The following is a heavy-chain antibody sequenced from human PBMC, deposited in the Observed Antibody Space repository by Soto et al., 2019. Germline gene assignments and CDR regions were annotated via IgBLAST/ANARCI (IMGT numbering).Heavy chain of an antibody. CDR1: GYTFTSQA. Sequence: QVQLVQSGAEEKKPGASVKASCKASGYTFTSQAMHWVRQAPGQRLEWMGWINAGNGNTKYSQKFQGRVTITTDTSASTAYMELSSLRSEDTAVYYCARDGIAAAGTSWFDPWGQGTLVTVSS. CDR3: ARDGIAAAGTSWFDP. D-gene: IGHD6-13*01. CDR2: INAGNGNT. V-gene: IGHV1-3*05. J-gene: IGHJ5*02.